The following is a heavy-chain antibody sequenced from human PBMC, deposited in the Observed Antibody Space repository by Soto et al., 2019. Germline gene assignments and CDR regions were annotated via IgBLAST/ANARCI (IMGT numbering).Heavy chain of an antibody. CDR3: ARYSGKYQGPIDY. D-gene: IGHD1-26*01. J-gene: IGHJ4*02. CDR1: GFTFSHDG. V-gene: IGHV3-30*03. Sequence: QVQLVESGGGVVQPGRSLRLSCAASGFTFSHDGIHWVRQAPGKGLEWLAVISYDRSNTHYADSVKGRFTVSRDKSKNTLYLQMNSPRAEDTAVSFCARYSGKYQGPIDYWGQGTLVTVSS. CDR2: ISYDRSNT.